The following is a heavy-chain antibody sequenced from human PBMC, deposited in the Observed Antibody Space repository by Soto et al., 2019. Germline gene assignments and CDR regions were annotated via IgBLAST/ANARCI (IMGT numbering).Heavy chain of an antibody. V-gene: IGHV1-18*01. D-gene: IGHD6-6*01. CDR3: ARRYSSSSLDYYYYMDV. CDR1: GYTFTSYG. CDR2: ISAYNGNT. J-gene: IGHJ6*03. Sequence: ASVKVSCKASGYTFTSYGISWVRQAPGQGLEWMGWISAYNGNTNYAQKLQGRVTMTTDTSTSTAYMELRSLRSDDTAVYYCARRYSSSSLDYYYYMDVWGKGTTVTVSS.